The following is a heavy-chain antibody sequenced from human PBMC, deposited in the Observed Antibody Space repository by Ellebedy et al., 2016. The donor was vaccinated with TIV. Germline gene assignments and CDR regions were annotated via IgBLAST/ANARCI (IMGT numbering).Heavy chain of an antibody. D-gene: IGHD2-2*01. J-gene: IGHJ4*02. CDR3: LYCSSTTCYGKGY. CDR1: AGSFSRYA. V-gene: IGHV1-69*13. Sequence: AASAKVSCKASAGSFSRYASSWVRQAPGQGLEWMGETIPNFGTPKYAQKFQGRVTISADESTSTVYMDLSSLGSEDTAVYYCLYCSSTTCYGKGYWGQGTLVTVSS. CDR2: TIPNFGTP.